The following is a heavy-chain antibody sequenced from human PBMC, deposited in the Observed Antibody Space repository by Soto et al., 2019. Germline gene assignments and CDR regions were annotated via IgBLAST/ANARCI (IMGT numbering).Heavy chain of an antibody. CDR1: GGTFSSYA. Sequence: QVQLVQSGAEVKKPGSSVKVSCKASGGTFSSYAISWVRQAPGQGLEWMGGIIPIFGTANYAQKFQGRVTIAADESTSTAYMELSSMRSEDTAVYCCARDLGYYDSSGYSYYYYGMDVWGQGTTVTVSS. CDR3: ARDLGYYDSSGYSYYYYGMDV. J-gene: IGHJ6*02. V-gene: IGHV1-69*01. CDR2: IIPIFGTA. D-gene: IGHD3-22*01.